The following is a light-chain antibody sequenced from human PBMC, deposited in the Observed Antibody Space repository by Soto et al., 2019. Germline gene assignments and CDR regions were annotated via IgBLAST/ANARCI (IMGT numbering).Light chain of an antibody. CDR3: GTWDSSLSAEVV. CDR2: DNN. CDR1: SSNIGNNY. J-gene: IGLJ2*01. V-gene: IGLV1-51*01. Sequence: QSVSTQPPSVSAAPGQKVTISCSGSSSNIGNNYVSWYQQLPGTAPKLLIYDNNKRPSGIPDRFSGSKSGTSATLGITGLQTGDEADYYCGTWDSSLSAEVVFGGGTKVTVL.